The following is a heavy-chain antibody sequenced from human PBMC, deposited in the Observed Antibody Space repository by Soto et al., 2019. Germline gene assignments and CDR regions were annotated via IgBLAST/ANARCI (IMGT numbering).Heavy chain of an antibody. CDR1: GVTFSSYA. V-gene: IGHV1-69*13. CDR3: AGAKYYYDSSGYHAFDI. J-gene: IGHJ3*02. CDR2: IIPIFGTA. Sequence: SVKVSCKASGVTFSSYAISWVRQAPGQGLEWMGGIIPIFGTANYAQKLQGRVTITADESTSTAYMELSSLRSEDTAVYYCAGAKYYYDSSGYHAFDIWGQGTMVTVSS. D-gene: IGHD3-22*01.